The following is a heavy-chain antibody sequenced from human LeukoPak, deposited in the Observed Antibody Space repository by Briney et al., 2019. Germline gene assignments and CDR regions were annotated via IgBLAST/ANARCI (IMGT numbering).Heavy chain of an antibody. CDR1: GFTFSSYG. CDR2: ISYDGSNK. Sequence: GGSLRLSCAASGFTFSSYGMHWVRQAPGKGLEWVAVISYDGSNKYYADSVKGRFTISRDNSKNTLYLQMNSLRAEDTAVYYCAKDRVLLWFGTPPRGFDYWGQGTLVTVSS. CDR3: AKDRVLLWFGTPPRGFDY. J-gene: IGHJ4*02. V-gene: IGHV3-30*18. D-gene: IGHD3-10*01.